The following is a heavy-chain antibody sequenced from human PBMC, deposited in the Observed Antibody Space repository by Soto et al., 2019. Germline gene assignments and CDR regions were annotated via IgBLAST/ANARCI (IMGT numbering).Heavy chain of an antibody. CDR1: GGSFSGYY. J-gene: IGHJ5*02. CDR3: ARAQTIKNYRTWGSFDP. CDR2: INHSVST. Sequence: QVQLQQWGAGLLKPSETLSLTCAVYGGSFSGYYWSWIRQPPGKGLEWIGEINHSVSTNYNPSLKSRVNISVDTSKNQFSLKLSSVTAADTAVYYCARAQTIKNYRTWGSFDPWGQGTLVTVSS. V-gene: IGHV4-34*01. D-gene: IGHD5-12*01.